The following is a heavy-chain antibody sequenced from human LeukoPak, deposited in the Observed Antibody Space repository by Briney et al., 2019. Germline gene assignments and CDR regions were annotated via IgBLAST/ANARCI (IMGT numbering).Heavy chain of an antibody. V-gene: IGHV1-18*01. CDR1: QYSFTDYA. CDR3: ARVRYYGSGSLGDY. J-gene: IGHJ4*02. Sequence: GASVKVSCKASQYSFTDYAVHWVRQAPGQGLEWMGWISAYNGNTNYAQKLQGRVTMTTDTSTSTAYMELRSLRSDDTAVYYCARVRYYGSGSLGDYWGQGTLVTVSS. CDR2: ISAYNGNT. D-gene: IGHD3-10*01.